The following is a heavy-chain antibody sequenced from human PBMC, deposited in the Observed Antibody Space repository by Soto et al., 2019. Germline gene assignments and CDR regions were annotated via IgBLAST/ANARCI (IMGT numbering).Heavy chain of an antibody. V-gene: IGHV3-23*01. CDR2: ISGSGDST. Sequence: EVQVLESGGGLVQPGGSLRLSCAASGFTFSSYAMSWVRQAPGKGLEWVSAISGSGDSTRYADSVQGRFTISRDTSKNTRYLQITSRRPEDTAVYYCPKFSYGTYPYYSYGMDAWAKGPRSPSP. J-gene: IGHJ6*02. CDR3: PKFSYGTYPYYSYGMDA. D-gene: IGHD4-17*01. CDR1: GFTFSSYA.